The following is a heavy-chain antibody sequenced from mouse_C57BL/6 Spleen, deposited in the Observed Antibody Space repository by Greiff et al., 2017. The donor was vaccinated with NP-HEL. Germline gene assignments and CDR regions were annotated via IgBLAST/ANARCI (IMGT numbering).Heavy chain of an antibody. J-gene: IGHJ4*01. Sequence: EVHLVESGGGLVQPGESLKLSCESNEYEFPSHDMSWVRKTPEKRLELVAAINSDGGSTYYPATMERRFIISRDNTKKTLYLQMSSLRSEDTALYYCARHGAYGNLPYYAMDYWGQGTSVTVSS. CDR1: EYEFPSHD. D-gene: IGHD2-10*02. V-gene: IGHV5-2*01. CDR2: INSDGGST. CDR3: ARHGAYGNLPYYAMDY.